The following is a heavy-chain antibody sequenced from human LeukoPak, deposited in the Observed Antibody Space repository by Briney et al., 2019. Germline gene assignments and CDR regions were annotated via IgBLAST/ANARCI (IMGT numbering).Heavy chain of an antibody. CDR2: IGGSGGST. CDR3: AKGDATTFAMDV. J-gene: IGHJ6*02. V-gene: IGHV3-23*01. CDR1: GFTFSRYA. D-gene: IGHD1-1*01. Sequence: GGSLRLSCAASGFTFSRYALSWVRQAPGKGLEWVSSIGGSGGSTYYADSVKGRFTISRDDSKNTLHLQMNSLRAEDTAVYYCAKGDATTFAMDVWGQGTTVTVSS.